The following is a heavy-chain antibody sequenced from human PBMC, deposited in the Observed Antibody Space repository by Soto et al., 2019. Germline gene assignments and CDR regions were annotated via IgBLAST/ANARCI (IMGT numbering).Heavy chain of an antibody. Sequence: GGSLRLSCAASGFTFSSYSMNWVRQAPGKGLEWVSYISSSSSTIYYADSVKGRFTISRDNAKNSLYLQMNSLRDEDTAVYYCARDLGEVGGVVESGAFDIWGQGTMVTVSS. CDR2: ISSSSSTI. V-gene: IGHV3-48*02. D-gene: IGHD3-16*01. J-gene: IGHJ3*02. CDR1: GFTFSSYS. CDR3: ARDLGEVGGVVESGAFDI.